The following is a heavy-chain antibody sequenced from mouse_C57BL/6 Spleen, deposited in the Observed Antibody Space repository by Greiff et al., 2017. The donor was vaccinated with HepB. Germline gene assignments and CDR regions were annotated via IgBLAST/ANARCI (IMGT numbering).Heavy chain of an antibody. CDR2: ISSGGSYT. V-gene: IGHV5-6*01. D-gene: IGHD2-13*01. J-gene: IGHJ1*03. CDR1: GFTFSSYG. CDR3: ARPGLLHWYFDV. Sequence: VQLQQSGGDLVKPGGSLKLSCAASGFTFSSYGMSWVRQTPDKRLEWVATISSGGSYTYYPDSVKGRFTISRDNAKNTLYLQMSSLKSEDTAMYYCARPGLLHWYFDVWGTGTTVTVSS.